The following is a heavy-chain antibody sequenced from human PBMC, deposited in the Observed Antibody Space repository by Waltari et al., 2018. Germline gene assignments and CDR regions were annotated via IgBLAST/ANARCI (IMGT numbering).Heavy chain of an antibody. CDR1: GGSISSYY. J-gene: IGHJ3*02. CDR2: IYYSGGT. CDR3: ARDLGYSSSDDAFDI. Sequence: QVQLQESGPGLVKPSETLSLTCTVSGGSISSYYWSWLRAPPGKGLEWIGYIYYSGGTNYNLSLKSRVTISVDTSKNQFSLKLSSVTAADTAVYYCARDLGYSSSDDAFDIWGQGTMVTVSS. V-gene: IGHV4-59*01. D-gene: IGHD6-6*01.